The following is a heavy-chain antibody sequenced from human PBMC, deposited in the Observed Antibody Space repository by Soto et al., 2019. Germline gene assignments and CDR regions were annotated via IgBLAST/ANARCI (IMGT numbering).Heavy chain of an antibody. CDR2: MNPNSGNT. CDR1: GYTFTSYD. Sequence: QVQLVQSGAEVKKPGASVKVSCKASGYTFTSYDINWVRQATGQGLEWMGWMNPNSGNTGYAQKCQXXVXVXXNTAISTAYMELSSLRSEDTAVYYCARERWLGFDPWGQGTLVTVSS. D-gene: IGHD6-19*01. J-gene: IGHJ5*02. CDR3: ARERWLGFDP. V-gene: IGHV1-8*01.